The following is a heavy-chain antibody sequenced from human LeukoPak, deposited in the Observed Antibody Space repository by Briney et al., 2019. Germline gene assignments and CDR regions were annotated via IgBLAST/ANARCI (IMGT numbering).Heavy chain of an antibody. V-gene: IGHV3-30*09. J-gene: IGHJ4*02. CDR1: GITFSSYA. Sequence: PGGSLRLSCAASGITFSSYAMHWVRQAPGKGLEWVGVISYDGSNKYYADSVKGRFAISRDNSKNTLYLQMNSLRAEDTAVYYCARDGSSGWTWYFDYWGQGTLVTVSS. CDR3: ARDGSSGWTWYFDY. D-gene: IGHD6-19*01. CDR2: ISYDGSNK.